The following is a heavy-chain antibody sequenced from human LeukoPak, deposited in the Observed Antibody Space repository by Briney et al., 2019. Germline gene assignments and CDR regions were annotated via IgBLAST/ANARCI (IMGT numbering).Heavy chain of an antibody. V-gene: IGHV1-2*02. CDR2: INPNSGST. CDR3: VSRYSNNN. Sequence: ASVKVSCKASGYTFTGYYMHWARQAPGQGLEWMGWINPNSGSTNYAQKFQGRVTMTRDTSTSTAYMELRRQAADDTAVYYCVSRYSNNNWGQGTLVTVSS. CDR1: GYTFTGYY. D-gene: IGHD5-12*01. J-gene: IGHJ4*02.